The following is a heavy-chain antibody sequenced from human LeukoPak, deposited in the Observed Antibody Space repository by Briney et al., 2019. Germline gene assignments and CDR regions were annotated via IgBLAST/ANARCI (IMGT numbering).Heavy chain of an antibody. CDR2: IYYSGST. CDR1: GGSISSSSYY. J-gene: IGHJ5*02. D-gene: IGHD2-2*01. Sequence: SETLSHTCTVSGGSISSSSYYWGWIRQPPGKGLEWIGGIYYSGSTYYNPSLKSRVTISVDTSKNQFSLKLSSVTAADTAVYYCARHRSKYQLLLVWFDPWGQGTLVTVSS. CDR3: ARHRSKYQLLLVWFDP. V-gene: IGHV4-39*01.